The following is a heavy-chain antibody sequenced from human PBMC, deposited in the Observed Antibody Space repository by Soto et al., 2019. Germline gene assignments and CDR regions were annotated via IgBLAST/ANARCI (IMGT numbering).Heavy chain of an antibody. CDR1: GFTFSSYG. CDR2: IWYDGSNK. J-gene: IGHJ6*04. D-gene: IGHD3-10*01. CDR3: ARNHEGLAGPAGMDV. V-gene: IGHV3-33*01. Sequence: QVQLVESGGGVVQPGRSLRLSCAASGFTFSSYGMHWVRQAPGKGLAWVAVIWYDGSNKYYADSVKGRFTISRDNSKNPLYLQMNSLRAEDTAVYYCARNHEGLAGPAGMDVWGKGTTVTVSS.